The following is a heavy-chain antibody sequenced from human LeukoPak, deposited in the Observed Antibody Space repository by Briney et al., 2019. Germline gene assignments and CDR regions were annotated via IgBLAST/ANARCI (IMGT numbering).Heavy chain of an antibody. J-gene: IGHJ4*02. CDR2: IYYSGST. CDR1: GGSISSHY. D-gene: IGHD4-23*01. Sequence: SETLSLTCTVSGGSISSHYWSWIRQPPGRGLEWIGYIYYSGSTNYNPSLKSRVTISVDTSKNQFSLKLSSVTAADTAVYYCARETPPDNTIDYWGQGTLVTVSS. CDR3: ARETPPDNTIDY. V-gene: IGHV4-59*11.